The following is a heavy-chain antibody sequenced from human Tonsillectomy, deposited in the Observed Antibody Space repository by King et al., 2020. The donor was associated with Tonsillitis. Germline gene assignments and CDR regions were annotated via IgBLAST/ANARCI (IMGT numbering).Heavy chain of an antibody. Sequence: VQLVESGGGVVQPGRSLRLSCAASGFTFSSYGMHWVRQAPGKGLEWVAVISYDGSIKYYADSLKGRFTISRDNSKSTLYLQMNSLRAEDTAVYYCAKEEVGFDYWGQGTLVTVSS. CDR3: AKEEVGFDY. V-gene: IGHV3-30*18. CDR2: ISYDGSIK. CDR1: GFTFSSYG. J-gene: IGHJ4*02.